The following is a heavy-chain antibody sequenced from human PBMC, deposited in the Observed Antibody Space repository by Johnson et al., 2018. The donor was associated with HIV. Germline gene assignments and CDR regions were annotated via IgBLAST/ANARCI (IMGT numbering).Heavy chain of an antibody. Sequence: VQLVESGGGVVQPGRSLRLSCAASGFTFSRYGMHWVRQAPGKGLEWVAVIPHDGSNKDYADSVKGRFTISRDNSKKTLYLQMNSLRLEDTAIYYCARAAIVVLPAGAFDIWGQGTMVTVSS. V-gene: IGHV3-30*03. CDR3: ARAAIVVLPAGAFDI. CDR1: GFTFSRYG. J-gene: IGHJ3*02. CDR2: IPHDGSNK. D-gene: IGHD2-2*01.